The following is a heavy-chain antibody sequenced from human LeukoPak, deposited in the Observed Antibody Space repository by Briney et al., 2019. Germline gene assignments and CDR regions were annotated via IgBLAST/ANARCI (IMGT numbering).Heavy chain of an antibody. CDR3: AVWGSYRHIGFDY. V-gene: IGHV3-23*01. CDR2: ISGSGGST. J-gene: IGHJ4*02. Sequence: GGALRLSCAASGFTFSSYAMSWVRPAPGKGLEWVSAISGSGGSTYYADSVKGRFTISRDNSKNTRYLQMNSLRAEDTAVYYCAVWGSYRHIGFDYWGQGTLVTVSS. CDR1: GFTFSSYA. D-gene: IGHD3-16*02.